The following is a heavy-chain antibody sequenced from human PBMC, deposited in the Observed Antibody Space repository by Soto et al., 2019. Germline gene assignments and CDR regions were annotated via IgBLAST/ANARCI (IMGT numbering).Heavy chain of an antibody. Sequence: QVQLVQSGAEVKKPGASVKVSCKASGYTFTSYDINWVRQATGQGLEWMGWMNPNSGNTGYAQKFQGRVTMTRNNSISTAYMELSSLRSEDTAVYYCAADIVLVPAAMRYFQHWGQGTLVTVSS. V-gene: IGHV1-8*01. CDR3: AADIVLVPAAMRYFQH. CDR1: GYTFTSYD. CDR2: MNPNSGNT. J-gene: IGHJ1*01. D-gene: IGHD2-2*01.